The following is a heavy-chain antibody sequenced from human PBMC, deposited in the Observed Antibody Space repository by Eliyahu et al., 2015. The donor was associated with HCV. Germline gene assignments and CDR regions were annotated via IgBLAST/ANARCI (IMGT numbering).Heavy chain of an antibody. Sequence: EVQLVQSGAEVKKPGESLKISCKGSGYSFTTNWIGWVRQMPGKGLEWIGVLYPGYSDTRYSPSFQGQVNMSVDKSINTAYLQWSSLKASDTATYYCVRCPIGYSYDYWGQGTLVTVSS. D-gene: IGHD5-18*01. CDR2: LYPGYSDT. CDR3: VRCPIGYSYDY. V-gene: IGHV5-51*01. CDR1: GYSFTTNW. J-gene: IGHJ4*02.